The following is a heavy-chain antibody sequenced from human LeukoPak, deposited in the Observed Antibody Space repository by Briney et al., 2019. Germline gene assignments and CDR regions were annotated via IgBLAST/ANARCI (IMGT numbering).Heavy chain of an antibody. D-gene: IGHD1-20*01. CDR2: ISSDGSTT. Sequence: GGSLRLSCAASGFTFRSYWMHWVRQAPGKGLVWVSRISSDGSTTSYADSVKGRFTTSRDNAKNTLYLQMNSLRAEDTAVYYCARDSIIGTTRNDYWGQGTLVTVSS. J-gene: IGHJ4*02. V-gene: IGHV3-74*01. CDR1: GFTFRSYW. CDR3: ARDSIIGTTRNDY.